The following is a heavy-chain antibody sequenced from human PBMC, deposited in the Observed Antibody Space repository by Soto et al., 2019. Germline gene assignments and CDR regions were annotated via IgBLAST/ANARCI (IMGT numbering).Heavy chain of an antibody. V-gene: IGHV4-30-4*08. CDR2: IYYSGST. D-gene: IGHD2-2*02. J-gene: IGHJ6*02. CDR1: GGSSSGGDCF. Sequence: PSQTLSLTCTVVGGSSSGGDCFRSLIRQPPGKGLEWIGYIYYSGSTYYNPSLKSRVTISVDTSKNQFSLKLSSVTAADTAVYYCARVTPAEVVPAAISMDVWGQGTTVTVSS. CDR3: ARVTPAEVVPAAISMDV.